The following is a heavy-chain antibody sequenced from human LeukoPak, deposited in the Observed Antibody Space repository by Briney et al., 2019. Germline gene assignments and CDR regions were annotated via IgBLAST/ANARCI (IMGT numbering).Heavy chain of an antibody. CDR1: GDTVSNYG. V-gene: IGHV1-69*13. J-gene: IGHJ6*02. CDR2: IIPNLGRV. CDR3: AIRHCGGECHPTNYYYYGIHV. Sequence: GASVKVSCKASGDTVSNYGISWVRQAPGQELEWMGGIIPNLGRVNYAQKSQGRVMITAVESTNTVNMELNSLRSEDTAVYYCAIRHCGGECHPTNYYYYGIHVWGQGTTVTVSS. D-gene: IGHD2-21*01.